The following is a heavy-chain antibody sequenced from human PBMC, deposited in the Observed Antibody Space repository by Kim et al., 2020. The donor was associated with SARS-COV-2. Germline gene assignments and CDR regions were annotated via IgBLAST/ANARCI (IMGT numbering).Heavy chain of an antibody. D-gene: IGHD1-26*01. V-gene: IGHV1-8*01. CDR2: SGNP. CDR3: ARKGASDY. Sequence: SGNPGYAKKFQGRVTMTRDASISTAYMELSSLKSEDTAVYYCARKGASDYWGQGTQVTVSS. J-gene: IGHJ4*02.